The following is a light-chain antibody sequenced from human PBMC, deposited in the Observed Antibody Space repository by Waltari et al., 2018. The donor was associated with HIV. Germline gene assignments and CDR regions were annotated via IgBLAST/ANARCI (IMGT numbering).Light chain of an antibody. CDR1: QSVSRNY. Sequence: EIVLTQSPATLSLSPGERATLSCRASQSVSRNYSAWYQQTPGQAPRLLIYDSSTRATGIPDRFSASGSGTDFTLTINRLEPEDFALYFCQYYGTSPTSFGQGTKLEIK. V-gene: IGKV3-20*01. CDR2: DSS. J-gene: IGKJ2*01. CDR3: QYYGTSPTS.